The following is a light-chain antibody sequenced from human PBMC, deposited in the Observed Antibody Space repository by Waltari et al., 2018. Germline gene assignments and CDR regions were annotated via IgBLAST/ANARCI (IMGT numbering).Light chain of an antibody. CDR1: ALSKLY. CDR2: KDI. J-gene: IGLJ1*01. CDR3: QSADSSGTYV. Sequence: SYELTQPPSISVSPGQTARIPCSGDALSKLYGYWYQQKPGQAPLLLIYKDIERPSGIPERFSGSNSGTTVTLTISGVQAEDEADYYCQSADSSGTYVFGLGTKVTVL. V-gene: IGLV3-25*03.